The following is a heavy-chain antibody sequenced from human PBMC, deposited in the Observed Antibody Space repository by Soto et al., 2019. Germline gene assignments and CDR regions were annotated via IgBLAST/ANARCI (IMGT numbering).Heavy chain of an antibody. CDR1: GFTFSSYA. D-gene: IGHD3-9*01. V-gene: IGHV3-23*01. CDR3: AIDDILTGYQTYLIYYYMDV. J-gene: IGHJ6*03. CDR2: ISGSGGST. Sequence: PGGSLRLSCAASGFTFSSYAMSWVRQAPGKGLEWVSAISGSGGSTYYADSVKGRFTISRDNSKNTLYLQMNSLRAEDTAVYYCAIDDILTGYQTYLIYYYMDVWGKGTTVTVSS.